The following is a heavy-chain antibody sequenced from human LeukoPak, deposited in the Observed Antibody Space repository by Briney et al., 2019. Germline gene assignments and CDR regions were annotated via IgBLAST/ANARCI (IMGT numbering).Heavy chain of an antibody. D-gene: IGHD3-22*01. CDR3: ASGYYFDY. V-gene: IGHV3-72*01. CDR2: IRNKDNGYTT. Sequence: GGSLRLSCAASGFTLSDHYMDWVRQAPGKGLEWVGRIRNKDNGYTTEYAASVKGRFTISRDDSKNSLNLRMNSLKTDDTAVYYCASGYYFDYWGQRTLVTVSS. J-gene: IGHJ4*02. CDR1: GFTLSDHY.